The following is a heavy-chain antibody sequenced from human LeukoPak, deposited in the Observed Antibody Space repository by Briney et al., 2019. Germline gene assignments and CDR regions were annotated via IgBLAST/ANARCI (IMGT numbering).Heavy chain of an antibody. Sequence: ASVKVSCKASGYTFTSYDINWVRQATGQGLEWMGWMNPNSGNTGYAQKFQGRLTMTRDTSTSTVYMELSSLKSEDTAVYYCARDPTAVAYGSSDWSFDYWGRGTLVTVSS. CDR3: ARDPTAVAYGSSDWSFDY. CDR1: GYTFTSYD. V-gene: IGHV1-8*02. CDR2: MNPNSGNT. J-gene: IGHJ4*02. D-gene: IGHD3-22*01.